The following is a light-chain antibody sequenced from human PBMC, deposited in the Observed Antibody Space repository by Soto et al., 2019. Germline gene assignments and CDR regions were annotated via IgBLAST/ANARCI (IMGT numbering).Light chain of an antibody. CDR3: QQYKNYLT. CDR2: DAS. V-gene: IGKV1-5*01. Sequence: DIQMTQSPSTLSASVGDRVTITCRASQSISTWLARYQQKPGKAPKVLIYDASSLESGVPSRFSGSGSGTEFTLTISSLQPEQFATYYCQQYKNYLTFRPGTKVYIK. CDR1: QSISTW. J-gene: IGKJ3*01.